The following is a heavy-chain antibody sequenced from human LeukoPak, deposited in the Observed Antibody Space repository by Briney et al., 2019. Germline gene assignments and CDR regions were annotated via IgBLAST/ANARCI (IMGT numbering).Heavy chain of an antibody. CDR2: IYPGDSDT. CDR1: GYSFTSYW. CDR3: ARPVVGATNAFDI. D-gene: IGHD1-26*01. Sequence: GESLKISCKGSGYSFTSYWIGWVRQMPGKGLEWMGIIYPGDSDTRYSPSFQGQVTISADKSIGTAYLQWSSLKASDTAMYYCARPVVGATNAFDIWGQGTMVTVSS. V-gene: IGHV5-51*01. J-gene: IGHJ3*02.